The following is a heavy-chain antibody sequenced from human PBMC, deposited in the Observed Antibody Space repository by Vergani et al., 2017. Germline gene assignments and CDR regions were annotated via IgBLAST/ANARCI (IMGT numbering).Heavy chain of an antibody. CDR1: GFTFGDYA. D-gene: IGHD3-9*01. CDR3: TRERYFDWYDAFDI. CDR2: IRSKAYGGTT. Sequence: EVQLVESGGGLVQPGRSLRLSCTASGFTFGDYAMSWFRQAPGKGLEWVGFIRSKAYGGTTEYAASVKGRFTISRDDSKSIAYLQMNSLKTEDTAVYYCTRERYFDWYDAFDIWGQGTMVTVSS. V-gene: IGHV3-49*03. J-gene: IGHJ3*02.